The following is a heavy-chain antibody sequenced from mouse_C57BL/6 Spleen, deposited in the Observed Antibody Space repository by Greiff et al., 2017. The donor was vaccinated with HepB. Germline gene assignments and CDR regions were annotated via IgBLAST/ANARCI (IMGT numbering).Heavy chain of an antibody. CDR3: AREGGYSNYAMDY. CDR1: GFSLTSYA. J-gene: IGHJ4*01. D-gene: IGHD2-5*01. CDR2: IWTGGGT. V-gene: IGHV2-9-1*01. Sequence: VKLMESGPGLVAPSQSLSITCTVSGFSLTSYAISWVRQPPGKGLEWLGVIWTGGGTNYNSALKSRLSISKDKSKSQVFLKMNSLQTDDTARYYCAREGGYSNYAMDYWGQGTSVTVSS.